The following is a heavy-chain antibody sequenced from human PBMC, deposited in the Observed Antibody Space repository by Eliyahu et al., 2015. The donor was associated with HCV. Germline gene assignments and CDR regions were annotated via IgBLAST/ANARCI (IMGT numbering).Heavy chain of an antibody. CDR2: IHSGGAT. Sequence: EVQLVESGGGLVQPGGSLRLSCAASGFXVSSNYMSWVRQAPGKGLDCVSLIHSGGATYYADSVKGRFTISRDSSKNTLYLQMNSLRTEDTAVYYCARNQLYWGQGALVTVSS. D-gene: IGHD2-15*01. CDR3: ARNQLY. J-gene: IGHJ4*02. V-gene: IGHV3-66*02. CDR1: GFXVSSNY.